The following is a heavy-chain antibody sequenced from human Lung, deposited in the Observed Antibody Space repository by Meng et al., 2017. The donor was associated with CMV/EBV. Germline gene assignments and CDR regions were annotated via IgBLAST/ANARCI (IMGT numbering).Heavy chain of an antibody. CDR2: IYHSGST. J-gene: IGHJ4*02. V-gene: IGHV4-4*02. D-gene: IGHD6-19*01. Sequence: QVQLKESGPGLVKPSGTLSLPCAVSGGSISSSNWWSWVRQPPGKGLEWIGEIYHSGSTNYNPSLKSRVTISVGKSKNQFSLKLSSVTAADTAVYYCASFPPPGKQWLVTDYWGQGTLVTSPQ. CDR3: ASFPPPGKQWLVTDY. CDR1: GGSISSSNW.